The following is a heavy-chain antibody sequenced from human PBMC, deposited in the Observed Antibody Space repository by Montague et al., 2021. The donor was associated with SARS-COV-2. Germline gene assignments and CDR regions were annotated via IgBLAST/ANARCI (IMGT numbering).Heavy chain of an antibody. Sequence: SETLSLTCTVSGDSISSSSYYWGWIRQPPGKGLEWIGNKHYSGITYNNPSLKNRVTISVDTSKNQFSLKLSSVTAADTAVYYCVRDVYTHVDYWGQGTLVTVSS. CDR3: VRDVYTHVDY. V-gene: IGHV4-39*02. CDR2: KHYSGIT. D-gene: IGHD5/OR15-5a*01. CDR1: GDSISSSSYY. J-gene: IGHJ4*02.